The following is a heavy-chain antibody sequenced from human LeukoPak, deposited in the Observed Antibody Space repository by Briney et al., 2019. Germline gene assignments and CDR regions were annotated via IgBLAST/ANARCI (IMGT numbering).Heavy chain of an antibody. CDR3: AIGITMVRGVIGPGNYYMDV. V-gene: IGHV4-34*01. D-gene: IGHD3-10*01. CDR1: GGSFSGYY. Sequence: SSETLSLTCAVYGGSFSGYYWSWIRQPPGKGLEWIGEINHSGSTNYNPSLKSRVTISVDTSKNQFSLKLSSVTAADTAVYYCAIGITMVRGVIGPGNYYMDVWGKGTTVTVSS. CDR2: INHSGST. J-gene: IGHJ6*03.